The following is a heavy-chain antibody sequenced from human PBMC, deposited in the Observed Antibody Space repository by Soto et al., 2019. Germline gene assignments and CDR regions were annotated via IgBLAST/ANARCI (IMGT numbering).Heavy chain of an antibody. J-gene: IGHJ4*02. D-gene: IGHD3-22*01. Sequence: SVKVSCKASGFTFTSSAVQWVRQARGQRLEWIGWIVVGSGNTNYAQKFQERVTITRDMSTSTAYMELSSLRSEDTAVYYCARTYYYDSSGYAYYFDQWGQGTLVTVSS. CDR3: ARTYYYDSSGYAYYFDQ. CDR1: GFTFTSSA. CDR2: IVVGSGNT. V-gene: IGHV1-58*01.